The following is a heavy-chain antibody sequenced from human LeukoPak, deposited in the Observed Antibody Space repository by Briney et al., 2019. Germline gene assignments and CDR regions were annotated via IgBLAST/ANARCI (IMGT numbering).Heavy chain of an antibody. CDR2: IYTSGST. CDR1: GYSISSYY. Sequence: SETLSLTCAVSGYSISSYYWSWIRQPAGKGLEWIGRIYTSGSTNYNPSLKSRVTMSVDTSKNQFSLKLSSVTAADTAVYYCARREQYTAAAGTGWYFDLWGRGTLVTVSS. D-gene: IGHD6-13*01. J-gene: IGHJ2*01. V-gene: IGHV4-4*07. CDR3: ARREQYTAAAGTGWYFDL.